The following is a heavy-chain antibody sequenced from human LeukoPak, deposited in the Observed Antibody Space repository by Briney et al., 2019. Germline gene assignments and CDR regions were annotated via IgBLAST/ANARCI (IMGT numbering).Heavy chain of an antibody. J-gene: IGHJ5*02. CDR1: GFTFSSYE. D-gene: IGHD1-1*01. Sequence: GGSLRLSCAASGFTFSSYEMNWVRQAPGKGLEWVSYFSSSGSTIYYADSVKGRFTISRDNAKNSLYLQMNSLRAEDTAVYYCARDSGNDWFDPWGQGTLVTVSS. CDR2: FSSSGSTI. V-gene: IGHV3-48*03. CDR3: ARDSGNDWFDP.